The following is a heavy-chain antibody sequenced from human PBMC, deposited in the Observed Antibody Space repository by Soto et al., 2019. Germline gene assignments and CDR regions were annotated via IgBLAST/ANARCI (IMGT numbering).Heavy chain of an antibody. D-gene: IGHD3-10*01. Sequence: GESLKISCKGSGYSFTIYWIGWVRQMPGKGLEWMGIIYPGDSDTRYSPSFQGQVTISADKSISTAYLQWSSLKASDTAMYYCARSGITMVRGVNYGMDVWGQGTTVTVSS. CDR3: ARSGITMVRGVNYGMDV. J-gene: IGHJ6*02. CDR2: IYPGDSDT. V-gene: IGHV5-51*01. CDR1: GYSFTIYW.